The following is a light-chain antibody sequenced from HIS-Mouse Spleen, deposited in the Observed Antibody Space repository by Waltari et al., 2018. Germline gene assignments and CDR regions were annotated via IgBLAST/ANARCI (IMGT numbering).Light chain of an antibody. Sequence: SYELTQPPSVSVSPGPTARITCSGNALPTKYAYWYQQKSGQAPVLVIYEDSKRPSGIPERFSGSSSGTMATLTISGAQVEDEADYYCYSTDSSGNHRVLGGGTKLTVL. CDR1: ALPTKY. J-gene: IGLJ2*01. CDR3: YSTDSSGNHRV. V-gene: IGLV3-10*01. CDR2: EDS.